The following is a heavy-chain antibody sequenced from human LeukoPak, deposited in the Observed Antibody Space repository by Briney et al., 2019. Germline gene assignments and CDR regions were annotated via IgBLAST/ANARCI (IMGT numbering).Heavy chain of an antibody. D-gene: IGHD1-7*01. CDR3: ARSGADNWNYEFDY. J-gene: IGHJ4*02. CDR1: GYTFTGYY. CDR2: INTNTGKP. Sequence: ASVKVSCKASGYTFTGYYMHWVRQAPGQGLEWMGWINTNTGKPTYVQGFRGRFDFSLDTSVSTAYLQISSLKTEDTAVYYCARSGADNWNYEFDYWGQGTLVTVSS. V-gene: IGHV7-4-1*02.